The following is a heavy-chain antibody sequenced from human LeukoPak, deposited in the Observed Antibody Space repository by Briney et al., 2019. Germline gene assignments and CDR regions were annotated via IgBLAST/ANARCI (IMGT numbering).Heavy chain of an antibody. J-gene: IGHJ6*02. CDR2: IYYSGST. CDR3: ARGGEIHYYYDMDV. V-gene: IGHV4-59*01. Sequence: PSETLSLTCTVPGGSISSYYWSWIRQPPGKGLEWIGYIYYSGSTNYNPSLKSRVTISVDTSKHQLSLNLSSVTAADTAVYYCARGGEIHYYYDMDVWGQGTTVTVSS. CDR1: GGSISSYY. D-gene: IGHD3-16*01.